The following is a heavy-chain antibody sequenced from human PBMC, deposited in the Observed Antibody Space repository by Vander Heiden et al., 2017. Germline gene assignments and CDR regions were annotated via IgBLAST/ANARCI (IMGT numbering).Heavy chain of an antibody. V-gene: IGHV4-34*01. CDR3: ASTYYCSSTSCYTWKFFGY. CDR1: GGSFSGYY. CDR2: INHSGST. J-gene: IGHJ4*02. Sequence: QVQLQQWRAGLLKPSATLSLPCAVYGGSFSGYYWSWIRQPPGKGLEWIGEINHSGSTNYNPSLKSRVTISVDTSKNQFSLKLSSVTAADTAVYYCASTYYCSSTSCYTWKFFGYWGQGTLVTVSS. D-gene: IGHD2-2*02.